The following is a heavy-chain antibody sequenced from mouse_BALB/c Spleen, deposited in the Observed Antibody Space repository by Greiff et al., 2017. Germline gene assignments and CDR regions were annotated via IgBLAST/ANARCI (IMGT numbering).Heavy chain of an antibody. V-gene: IGHV5-17*02. CDR2: ISSGSSTI. CDR1: GFTFSSFG. J-gene: IGHJ2*01. CDR3: ASMGY. Sequence: EVQLVESGGGLVQPGGSRKLSCAASGFTFSSFGMHWVRQAPEKGLEWVAYISSGSSTIYYADTVKGRFTISRDNPKNTLFLQMTSLRSEDTAMYYCASMGYWGQGTTLTVSS.